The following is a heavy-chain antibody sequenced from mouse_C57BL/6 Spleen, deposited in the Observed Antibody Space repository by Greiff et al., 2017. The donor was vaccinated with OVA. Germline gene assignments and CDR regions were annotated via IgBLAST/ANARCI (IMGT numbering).Heavy chain of an antibody. V-gene: IGHV1-54*01. J-gene: IGHJ2*01. D-gene: IGHD1-1*01. Sequence: QVQLQQSGAELVRPGTSVKVSCKASGYAFTNYLIEWVKQRPGQGLEWIGVINPGSGGTNYNEKFKGKATLTADKSSSTAYMQLSSLTSEDSAVYFCARSPYYYEGYWGQGTTLTVSS. CDR2: INPGSGGT. CDR1: GYAFTNYL. CDR3: ARSPYYYEGY.